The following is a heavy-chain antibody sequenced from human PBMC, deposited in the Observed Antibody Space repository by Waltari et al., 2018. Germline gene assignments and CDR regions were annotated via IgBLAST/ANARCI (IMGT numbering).Heavy chain of an antibody. V-gene: IGHV1-69-2*01. D-gene: IGHD3-3*01. Sequence: EVQLVQSGAEVKKPGATVKISCKASGYTFTDYYMHWVQQAPGKGLEWMGRVDPEDGETIYAEKFQGRVTITADTSTDTAYMELSSLRSEDTAVYYCATRTYYDFWSGYTHDAFDIWGQGTIVTVSS. CDR1: GYTFTDYY. CDR3: ATRTYYDFWSGYTHDAFDI. CDR2: VDPEDGET. J-gene: IGHJ3*02.